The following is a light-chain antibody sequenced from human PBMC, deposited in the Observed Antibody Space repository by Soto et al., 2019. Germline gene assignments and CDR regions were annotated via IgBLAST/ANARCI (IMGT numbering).Light chain of an antibody. CDR2: EVT. CDR1: SRDVGGYNY. CDR3: SSYTSGRLWV. V-gene: IGLV2-14*01. Sequence: QSALTQPASVSGSPGQSITISCTGTSRDVGGYNYVSWFQQHPGKAPKLMIYEVTHRPSGISNRFSGSKSDYTASLTISGLQAEDEADYYCSSYTSGRLWVFGGGTKLTVL. J-gene: IGLJ3*02.